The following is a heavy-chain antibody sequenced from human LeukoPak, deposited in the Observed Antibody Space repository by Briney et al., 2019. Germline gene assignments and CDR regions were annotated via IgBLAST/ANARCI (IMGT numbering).Heavy chain of an antibody. Sequence: GRSLRLSCAASGFTFDDYAMHWVRQAPGQGLEWVSGISWNSGSIGYADSVKGRFTISRDNAKNSLYLQMNSLRAEDMALYYCAKDIGYYYDSSGYYDYWGQGTLVTVSS. CDR1: GFTFDDYA. V-gene: IGHV3-9*03. CDR3: AKDIGYYYDSSGYYDY. CDR2: ISWNSGSI. J-gene: IGHJ4*02. D-gene: IGHD3-22*01.